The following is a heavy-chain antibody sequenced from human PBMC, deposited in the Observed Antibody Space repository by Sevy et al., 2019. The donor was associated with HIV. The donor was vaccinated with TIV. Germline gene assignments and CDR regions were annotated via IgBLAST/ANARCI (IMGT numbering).Heavy chain of an antibody. J-gene: IGHJ6*02. CDR1: GFTFHNHW. V-gene: IGHV3-7*01. CDR2: IKPDGSET. Sequence: GGSLRLSCAASGFTFHNHWMTWVRQAPGQGLEWVANIKPDGSETHYVDSVKGRFTISRDNVQNSVFLQMNSLRAEDTAVYYCARDPRPSYDLWRDYYRPYYYGMDVWGQGTTVTVSS. CDR3: ARDPRPSYDLWRDYYRPYYYGMDV. D-gene: IGHD3-3*01.